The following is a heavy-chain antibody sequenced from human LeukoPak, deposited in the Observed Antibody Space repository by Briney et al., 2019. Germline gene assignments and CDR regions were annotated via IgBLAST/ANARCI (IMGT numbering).Heavy chain of an antibody. Sequence: SEALSLTCTVSGGSISSYYWSWIRQPPGKGLEWLGSIYYTGNTNYHPSLKSRVTISVDTSKNQFSLKLSSVTAADTAVYYCARDRLTMVRGVTHGAFDIWGQGTMVTVSS. CDR1: GGSISSYY. D-gene: IGHD3-10*01. J-gene: IGHJ3*02. CDR3: ARDRLTMVRGVTHGAFDI. CDR2: IYYTGNT. V-gene: IGHV4-59*01.